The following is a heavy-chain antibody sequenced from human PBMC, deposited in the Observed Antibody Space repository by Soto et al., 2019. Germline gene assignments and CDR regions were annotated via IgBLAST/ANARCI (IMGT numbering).Heavy chain of an antibody. V-gene: IGHV1-69*01. CDR1: GGTFSSYA. Sequence: QVQLVQSGAEVKKPGSSVKVSCKASGGTFSSYAISWVRQAPGQGLQWMGGIIPIFGTANYAQKFQGRVTITADESTSTAYMELSSLSSEDTAVYYCARGTITGTTGGGYYYGMDVWGQGTTVTVSS. D-gene: IGHD1-7*01. CDR3: ARGTITGTTGGGYYYGMDV. CDR2: IIPIFGTA. J-gene: IGHJ6*02.